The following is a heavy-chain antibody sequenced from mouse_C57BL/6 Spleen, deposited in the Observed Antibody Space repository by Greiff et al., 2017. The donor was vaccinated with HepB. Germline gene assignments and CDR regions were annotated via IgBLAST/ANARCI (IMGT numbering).Heavy chain of an antibody. CDR2: IHPNSGST. D-gene: IGHD2-4*01. CDR3: ARKGYDYDVLDY. CDR1: GYTFTSYW. V-gene: IGHV1-64*01. Sequence: VQLQQSGAELVKPGASVKLSCKASGYTFTSYWMHWVKQRPGQGLEWIGMIHPNSGSTNYNEKFKSKATLTVDKSSSTAYMQLSSLPSEDSAVYYCARKGYDYDVLDYWGQGTTLTVSS. J-gene: IGHJ2*01.